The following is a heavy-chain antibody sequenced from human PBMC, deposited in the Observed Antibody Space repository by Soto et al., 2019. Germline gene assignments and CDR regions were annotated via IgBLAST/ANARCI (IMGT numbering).Heavy chain of an antibody. J-gene: IGHJ1*01. CDR3: ARDRVESGYPEYFQH. Sequence: GGSQRLSYAASGFTVSSNYVSWVRQAPGKGLEWVSVIYSGGSTYYADSVKGRFTISRDNSKNTLYLQMNSLRAEDTAVYYCARDRVESGYPEYFQHWGQGTLVTVS. CDR1: GFTVSSNY. V-gene: IGHV3-53*01. CDR2: IYSGGST. D-gene: IGHD3-22*01.